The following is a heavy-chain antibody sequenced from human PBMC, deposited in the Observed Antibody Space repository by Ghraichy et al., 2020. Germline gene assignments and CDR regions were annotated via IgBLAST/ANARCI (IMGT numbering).Heavy chain of an antibody. Sequence: GESLNISCAASGFMFSNYPMHWVRQAPGKGLEWVAMISYDGSNEYHADSVKGRFTISRDNSYNTLFLQMNSLRADDTAVYYCARDEGTYRPGILGIRRFNYYGMDVWGQGTTVTVSS. D-gene: IGHD5-18*01. CDR3: ARDEGTYRPGILGIRRFNYYGMDV. J-gene: IGHJ6*02. CDR1: GFMFSNYP. V-gene: IGHV3-30-3*01. CDR2: ISYDGSNE.